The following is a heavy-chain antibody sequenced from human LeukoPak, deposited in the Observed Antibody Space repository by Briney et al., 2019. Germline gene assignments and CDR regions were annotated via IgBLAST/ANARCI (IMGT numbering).Heavy chain of an antibody. D-gene: IGHD1-14*01. J-gene: IGHJ4*02. V-gene: IGHV3-7*01. CDR1: GVTFSGHW. CDR2: INQGGSDI. CDR3: TRDRSRAEDD. Sequence: GGPLRLSCAASGVTFSGHWMSWFRQAPGKGREWVANINQGGSDIYYVDSVKGRFTISRDNANNLLYLQTNSLRGEDTAVYYCTRDRSRAEDDWGQGTLVTVSS.